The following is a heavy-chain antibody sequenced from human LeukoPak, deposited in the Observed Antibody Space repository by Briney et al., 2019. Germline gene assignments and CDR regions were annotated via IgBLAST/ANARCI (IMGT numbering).Heavy chain of an antibody. D-gene: IGHD3-22*01. V-gene: IGHV4-28*05. CDR1: GYSITSSNW. CDR2: IYYSGSI. J-gene: IGHJ5*02. CDR3: ARAYTYYYDSSGYYFGYNWFDP. Sequence: SDTLSLTCAVSGYSITSSNWWGWTRQPPGKGLEWIGYIYYSGSIYYNPSLKSRVTISVDTSKNQFSLKLSSVTAADTAVYYCARAYTYYYDSSGYYFGYNWFDPWGQGTLVTVSS.